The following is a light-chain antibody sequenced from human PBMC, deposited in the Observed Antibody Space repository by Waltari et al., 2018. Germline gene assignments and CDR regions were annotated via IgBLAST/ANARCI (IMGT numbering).Light chain of an antibody. J-gene: IGKJ2*01. CDR2: GAS. Sequence: VLTQSPGTLSLSPGERATLSCRASQSITKKYFAWYQQKPGQAPRLLIYGASSRAAGVPDRFSGSGSGTDFTLTISRLEPEDCAVYYCQQYGSSVMYTFGQGTKLEIK. CDR3: QQYGSSVMYT. V-gene: IGKV3-20*01. CDR1: QSITKKY.